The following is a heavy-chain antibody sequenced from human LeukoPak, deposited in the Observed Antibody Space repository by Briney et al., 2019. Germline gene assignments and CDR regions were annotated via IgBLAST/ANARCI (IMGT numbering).Heavy chain of an antibody. J-gene: IGHJ4*02. CDR2: VSFDGSNK. Sequence: QTGGSLRLSCAASGFTFSSYGMHWVRQAPGKGLEWVAVVSFDGSNKYYADSVRGRFTISRDNSKNTLYLQMNSLRTEDTAVYYCAKEGNGDSFDYWGQGTLVTVSS. CDR3: AKEGNGDSFDY. D-gene: IGHD2-21*01. CDR1: GFTFSSYG. V-gene: IGHV3-30*18.